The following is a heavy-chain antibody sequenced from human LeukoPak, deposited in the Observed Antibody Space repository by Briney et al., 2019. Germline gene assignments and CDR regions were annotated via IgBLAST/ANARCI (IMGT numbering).Heavy chain of an antibody. CDR1: GGSISSSSYY. J-gene: IGHJ4*02. CDR3: ARAGVFWSGYYTGNTFDY. D-gene: IGHD3-3*01. CDR2: IYYSGST. V-gene: IGHV4-39*07. Sequence: PSETLSLTCTVSGGSISSSSYYWGWIRQPPGKGLEWIGSIYYSGSTYYNPSLKSRVTISVDASKNQFSLKLSSVTAADTAVYYCARAGVFWSGYYTGNTFDYWGQGTLVTVSS.